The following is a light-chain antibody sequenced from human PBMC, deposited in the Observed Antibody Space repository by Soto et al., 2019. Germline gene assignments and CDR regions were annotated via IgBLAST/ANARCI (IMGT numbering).Light chain of an antibody. CDR3: QQFSSYQLT. Sequence: DIQVTQSPSSLSASVGDRVTITCRASQGIGDRLGWYQQKPGNAPKRLIYATSNLESGVPSRFSGSGSGTEFTLTISSLQHEDLATYYCQQFSSYQLTLGGGTKVDIK. J-gene: IGKJ4*01. CDR1: QGIGDR. CDR2: ATS. V-gene: IGKV1-17*01.